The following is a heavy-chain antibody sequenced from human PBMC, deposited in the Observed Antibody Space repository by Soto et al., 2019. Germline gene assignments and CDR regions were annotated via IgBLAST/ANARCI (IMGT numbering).Heavy chain of an antibody. V-gene: IGHV5-51*01. Sequence: GESLKISCKGSGYSFTSYWIGWVRQMPGKGLEWMGIIYPGDSDTRYSPSFQGQVTISADKSISTAYLQWSSLKASDTAMYYCARRGGYCSSTSCYYVFDYSGQGILVTVSS. CDR2: IYPGDSDT. J-gene: IGHJ4*02. CDR1: GYSFTSYW. CDR3: ARRGGYCSSTSCYYVFDY. D-gene: IGHD2-2*01.